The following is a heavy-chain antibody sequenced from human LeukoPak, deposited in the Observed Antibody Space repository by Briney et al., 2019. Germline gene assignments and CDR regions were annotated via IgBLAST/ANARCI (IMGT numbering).Heavy chain of an antibody. CDR3: ARDLTDYYDSSGYYDY. D-gene: IGHD3-22*01. V-gene: IGHV1-46*01. J-gene: IGHJ4*02. CDR2: INPSGGST. Sequence: ASVKVSCKASGYTFTSYYMHWVRQAPGQGLGWMGIINPSGGSTSYAQKFQGRVTMTRDTSTSTVYMELSSLRSEDTAVYYCARDLTDYYDSSGYYDYWGQGTLVTVSS. CDR1: GYTFTSYY.